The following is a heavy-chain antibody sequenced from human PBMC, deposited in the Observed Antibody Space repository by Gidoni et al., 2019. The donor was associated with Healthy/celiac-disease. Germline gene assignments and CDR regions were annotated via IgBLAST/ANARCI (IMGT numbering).Heavy chain of an antibody. D-gene: IGHD3-10*01. V-gene: IGHV4-59*01. Sequence: YGGSISSYYWSWIGQPPGKGLEWIGYIYYSGSTNYNPSLKSRVTISVDTSKNQFSLKLSSVTAADTAVYYCARDRGDAFDIWGQGTMVTVSS. CDR2: IYYSGST. CDR3: ARDRGDAFDI. J-gene: IGHJ3*02. CDR1: GGSISSYY.